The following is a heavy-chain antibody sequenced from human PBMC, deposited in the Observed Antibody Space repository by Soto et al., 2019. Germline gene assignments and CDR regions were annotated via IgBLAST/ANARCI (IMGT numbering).Heavy chain of an antibody. D-gene: IGHD2-8*01. CDR1: GGTFSSYA. CDR2: IIPIFGTA. CDR3: ASERRTGRHVYYDAFDI. V-gene: IGHV1-69*01. Sequence: QVQLVQSGAEVKKPGSSVKVSCKASGGTFSSYAISWVRQAPGQGLEWMGGIIPIFGTANYAQKFQGRVTITADESTSTAYMELSSLRSEDTAVYYCASERRTGRHVYYDAFDIWGQGTMVTVSS. J-gene: IGHJ3*02.